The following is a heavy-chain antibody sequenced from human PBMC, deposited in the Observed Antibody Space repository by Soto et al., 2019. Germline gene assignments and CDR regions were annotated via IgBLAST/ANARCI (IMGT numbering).Heavy chain of an antibody. J-gene: IGHJ4*02. CDR1: GGSISSYY. CDR3: ARDQAGTATGVFDY. CDR2: IYTSGST. V-gene: IGHV4-4*07. D-gene: IGHD1-7*01. Sequence: PSETLSLTCTVSGGSISSYYWSWIRQPAGKGLEWIGRIYTSGSTNYNPSLKSRVTMSVDTSKNQFSLKLSSVTAADTAVYYCARDQAGTATGVFDYWGQGTLVTVSS.